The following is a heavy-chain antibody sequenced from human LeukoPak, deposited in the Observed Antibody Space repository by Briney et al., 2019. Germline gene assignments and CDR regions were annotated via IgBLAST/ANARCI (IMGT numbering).Heavy chain of an antibody. D-gene: IGHD4-17*01. CDR3: ARWGADYGDYGDAFDI. V-gene: IGHV1-18*01. Sequence: ASVKASCKASGYTFTSYGISWVRQAPAQGLEWMGWISAYNGNTNYAQKLQGRVTMTTDTSTSTAYMELRSLRSDDTAVYYCARWGADYGDYGDAFDIWGQGTMVTVSS. CDR1: GYTFTSYG. J-gene: IGHJ3*02. CDR2: ISAYNGNT.